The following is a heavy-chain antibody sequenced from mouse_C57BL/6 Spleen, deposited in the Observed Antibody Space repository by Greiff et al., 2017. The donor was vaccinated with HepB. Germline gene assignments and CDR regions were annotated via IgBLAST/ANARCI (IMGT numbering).Heavy chain of an antibody. CDR3: ARQGSSPYYAMDY. D-gene: IGHD1-1*01. V-gene: IGHV1-52*01. CDR1: GYTFTSYW. Sequence: QVQLQQPGAELVRPGSSVKLSCKASGYTFTSYWMHWVKQRPIQGLEWIGNIDTSDSETHYNQKFKDKATLTVDNSSSTAYMKLSSLTSEDSAVYYWARQGSSPYYAMDYWGQGTSVTVSS. J-gene: IGHJ4*01. CDR2: IDTSDSET.